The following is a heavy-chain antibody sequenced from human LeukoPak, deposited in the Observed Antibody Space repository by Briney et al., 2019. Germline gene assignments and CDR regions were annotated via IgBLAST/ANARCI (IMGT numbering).Heavy chain of an antibody. CDR2: IKQDGSDK. CDR3: ARVYYDILTGYYIPYYYSYSMDV. V-gene: IGHV3-7*03. D-gene: IGHD3-9*01. CDR1: GFTFSSYW. J-gene: IGHJ6*03. Sequence: GGSLRLSCAASGFTFSSYWMSGVRQVPGKGLEGVANIKQDGSDKYYVDSVKGRFTSSRDNAKNSLYLQMNSLRAEDTALYYCARVYYDILTGYYIPYYYSYSMDVWGKGPTVTVSS.